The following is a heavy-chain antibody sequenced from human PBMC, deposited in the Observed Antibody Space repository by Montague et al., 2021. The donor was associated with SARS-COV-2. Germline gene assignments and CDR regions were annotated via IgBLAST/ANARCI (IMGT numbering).Heavy chain of an antibody. V-gene: IGHV4-34*01. Sequence: SETLSLTCAVHTTSFSGYYRGWIRQSPGKGLEWIGEIDQSGKTXXXPTLMSRVTISADTSKSQFSLNLNSVTAADTAVYYCVRGWGSWFHWGQGTLVTVSS. D-gene: IGHD3-16*01. CDR3: VRGWGSWFH. CDR1: TTSFSGYY. J-gene: IGHJ4*02. CDR2: IDQSGKT.